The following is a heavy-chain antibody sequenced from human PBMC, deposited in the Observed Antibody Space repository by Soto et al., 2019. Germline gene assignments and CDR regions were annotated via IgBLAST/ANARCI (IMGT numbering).Heavy chain of an antibody. CDR3: VRETEQAATLDF. J-gene: IGHJ4*02. CDR2: ISSSGRHI. Sequence: GGSLRLSCAASGFMFNTYEMMWVRQAPGKGLEWLSYISSSGRHIFYADSVKGRFTISRDNAKNSLYLQMNNLRVEDTAIYYCVRETEQAATLDFWGQGTQVTVSS. CDR1: GFMFNTYE. V-gene: IGHV3-48*03.